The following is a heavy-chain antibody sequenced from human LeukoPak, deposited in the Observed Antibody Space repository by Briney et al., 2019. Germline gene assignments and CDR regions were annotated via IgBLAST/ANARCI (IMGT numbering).Heavy chain of an antibody. CDR3: ARVTMVRGVPFEYFQH. CDR1: GFTFSSYA. J-gene: IGHJ1*01. Sequence: GGSLRLSCAASGFTFSSYAMSWVRQAPGKGLEWVSAISGSGGSTYYADSVKGRFTISRDNSKNTLYLQMNSLRAEDTAVYYCARVTMVRGVPFEYFQHWGRGTLVTVSS. V-gene: IGHV3-23*01. D-gene: IGHD3-10*01. CDR2: ISGSGGST.